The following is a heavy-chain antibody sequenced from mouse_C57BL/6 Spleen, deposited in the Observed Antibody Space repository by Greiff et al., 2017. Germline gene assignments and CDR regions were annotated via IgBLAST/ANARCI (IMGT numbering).Heavy chain of an antibody. CDR3: ARGYYGYLNYFDY. Sequence: EVQLVESGPGLVKPSQSLSLTCSVTGYSITSGYYWNWIRQFPGNKLEWMGYISYDGSNNYNPSLKNRISITRDTSKNQFFLKLNSVTTEDTATYYCARGYYGYLNYFDYWGQGTTLTVSS. CDR1: GYSITSGYY. D-gene: IGHD2-2*01. J-gene: IGHJ2*01. V-gene: IGHV3-6*01. CDR2: ISYDGSN.